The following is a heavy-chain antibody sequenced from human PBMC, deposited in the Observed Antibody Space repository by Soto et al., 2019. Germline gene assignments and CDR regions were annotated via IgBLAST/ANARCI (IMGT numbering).Heavy chain of an antibody. CDR3: ARGSYGGNSRGLDY. Sequence: PGGSLRLSCAASGFTFSDYYMSWIRQAPGKGLEWVSYISSSSSYTNYADSVKGRFTISRDNAKNSLYLQMNSLRAEDTAVYYCARGSYGGNSRGLDYWGQGTLVTVSS. D-gene: IGHD4-17*01. J-gene: IGHJ4*02. CDR2: ISSSSSYT. CDR1: GFTFSDYY. V-gene: IGHV3-11*05.